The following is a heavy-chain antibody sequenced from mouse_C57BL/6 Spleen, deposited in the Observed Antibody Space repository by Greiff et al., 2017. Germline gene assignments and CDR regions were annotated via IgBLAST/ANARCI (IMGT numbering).Heavy chain of an antibody. J-gene: IGHJ3*01. CDR3: AGRFWDGGRFAY. CDR2: IYPGDGNT. Sequence: VQLQESGPELVKPGASVKISCKASGYAFSSSWMHWVKQRPGKGLEWIGRIYPGDGNTNYNGKFKGKATLTADKSSSTACMQLSSLTSEDSAVYFCAGRFWDGGRFAYWGQGTLVTVSA. D-gene: IGHD4-1*01. V-gene: IGHV1-82*01. CDR1: GYAFSSSW.